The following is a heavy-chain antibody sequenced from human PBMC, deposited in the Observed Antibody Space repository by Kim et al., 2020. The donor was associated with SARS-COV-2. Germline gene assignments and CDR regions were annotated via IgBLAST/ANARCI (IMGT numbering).Heavy chain of an antibody. V-gene: IGHV3-30*01. Sequence: ASPAKGRFTHSRDNSKTALYLQMNSLRAGDTAVYYCARGGGGSYYGAFDIWGQGTMVTVSS. D-gene: IGHD1-26*01. CDR3: ARGGGGSYYGAFDI. J-gene: IGHJ3*02.